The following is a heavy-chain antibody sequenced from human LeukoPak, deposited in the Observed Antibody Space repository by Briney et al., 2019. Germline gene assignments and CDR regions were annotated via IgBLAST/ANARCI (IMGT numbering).Heavy chain of an antibody. J-gene: IGHJ3*02. V-gene: IGHV3-21*01. CDR1: GFIFNSYS. CDR2: ISSRSSYK. CDR3: VRDKRDAFDI. Sequence: PGRSLRLSCAASGFIFNSYSMNWVRQAPGKGLEWVSAISSRSSYKFNAESVKGRFTIYRDNARNLLYLQMNSLRAEDTAVYYCVRDKRDAFDIWGQGTMVTVSS.